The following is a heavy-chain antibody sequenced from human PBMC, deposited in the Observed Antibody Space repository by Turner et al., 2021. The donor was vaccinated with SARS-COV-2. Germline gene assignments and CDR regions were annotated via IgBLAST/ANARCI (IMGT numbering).Heavy chain of an antibody. J-gene: IGHJ6*02. CDR2: MYYSVST. CDR3: ARLPVGYYGAGSNYHDGMDV. Sequence: QLPLQESGPGLVNPSGTLSLTCTVSGGSFTSSSYYWGWICQPRGTGLEGMGSMYYSVSTYDNTDLKSRVTISVDTSKNKYTLKLTSETAADTAVYDCARLPVGYYGAGSNYHDGMDVWGQGTTVTVSS. V-gene: IGHV4-39*01. CDR1: GGSFTSSSYY. D-gene: IGHD3-10*01.